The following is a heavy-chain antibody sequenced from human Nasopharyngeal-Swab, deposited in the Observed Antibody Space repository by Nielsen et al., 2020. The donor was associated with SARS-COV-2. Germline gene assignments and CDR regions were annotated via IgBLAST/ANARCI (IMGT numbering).Heavy chain of an antibody. J-gene: IGHJ5*01. Sequence: GESLKISCAASGFTFDDYAMSWVRQVPGKGLEWVANINWIGGSADYSDAVKGRFTISRDNAKNSLYLQMNSLRAEDTAIYHCARQTIYSFGWFDSWGQGILVTVSS. V-gene: IGHV3-20*01. D-gene: IGHD3-3*01. CDR3: ARQTIYSFGWFDS. CDR1: GFTFDDYA. CDR2: INWIGGSA.